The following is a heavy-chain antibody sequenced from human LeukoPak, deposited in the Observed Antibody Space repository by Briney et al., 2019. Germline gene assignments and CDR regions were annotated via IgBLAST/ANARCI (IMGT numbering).Heavy chain of an antibody. CDR2: INHSGST. D-gene: IGHD3-10*01. Sequence: SETLSLTCAVYGGSFSGYYWSWIRQPPGKGLEWIGEINHSGSTNYNPSLKSQVTISVDTSKNQFSLKLSSVTAADTAVYYCARDPPGTGGWGQGTLVTVSS. CDR3: ARDPPGTGG. V-gene: IGHV4-34*01. J-gene: IGHJ4*02. CDR1: GGSFSGYY.